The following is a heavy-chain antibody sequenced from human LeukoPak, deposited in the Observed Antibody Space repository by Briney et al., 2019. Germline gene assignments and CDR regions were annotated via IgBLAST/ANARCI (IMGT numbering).Heavy chain of an antibody. CDR3: ARAIGGYSSGWYGNSGDYNWFDP. Sequence: SETLSLTCTVSGGSISSSSYYWGWIRQPPGKGLEWIGSICYSGSTYYNPSLKSRVTISVDTSKNQFSLKLSSVTAADTAVYYCARAIGGYSSGWYGNSGDYNWFDPWGQGTLVTVSS. D-gene: IGHD6-19*01. V-gene: IGHV4-39*07. CDR1: GGSISSSSYY. CDR2: ICYSGST. J-gene: IGHJ5*02.